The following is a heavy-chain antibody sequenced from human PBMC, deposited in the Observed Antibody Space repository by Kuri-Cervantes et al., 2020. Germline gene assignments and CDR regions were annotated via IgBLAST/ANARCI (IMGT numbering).Heavy chain of an antibody. Sequence: GESLKISCAASGFTFSSYWMHWVRQAPGKGLVWVSRINSDGSSTSYADSVKGRFTISRDNAKNSLYLQMNSLRAKDTAVYYCARVGLERRETLLDYWGQGTLVTVSS. CDR2: INSDGSST. V-gene: IGHV3-74*01. J-gene: IGHJ4*02. CDR3: ARVGLERRETLLDY. CDR1: GFTFSSYW. D-gene: IGHD1-1*01.